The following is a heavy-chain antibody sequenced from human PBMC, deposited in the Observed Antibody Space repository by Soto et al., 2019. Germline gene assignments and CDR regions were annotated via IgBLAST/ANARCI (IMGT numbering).Heavy chain of an antibody. CDR2: IDASGNT. V-gene: IGHV4-4*07. J-gene: IGHJ6*02. CDR1: VDSINTYD. D-gene: IGHD6-13*01. Sequence: SETLSRPFSGSVDSINTYDWSWIWQPAGKELEWIGRIDASGNTNYNPSLNSGVTMSIDTSKKQFSLKLTSVTAADTAIYYCASYSNNWFHKECRDVWGRGT. CDR3: ASYSNNWFHKECRDV.